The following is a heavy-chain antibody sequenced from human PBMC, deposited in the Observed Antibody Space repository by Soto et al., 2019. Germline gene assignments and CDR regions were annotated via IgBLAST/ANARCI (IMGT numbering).Heavy chain of an antibody. J-gene: IGHJ6*03. CDR1: GFTFSSYS. CDR3: ARDGISYYDFWSGYYPPYYYYYMDV. CDR2: ISSSSYI. D-gene: IGHD3-3*01. Sequence: EVQLVESGGGLVKPGGPLRLSCAASGFTFSSYSMNWVRQAPGKGLEWVSSISSSSYIYYADSVKGRFTISRDNAKNSLYLQMNSLRAEDTAVYYCARDGISYYDFWSGYYPPYYYYYMDVWGKGTTVTVSS. V-gene: IGHV3-21*01.